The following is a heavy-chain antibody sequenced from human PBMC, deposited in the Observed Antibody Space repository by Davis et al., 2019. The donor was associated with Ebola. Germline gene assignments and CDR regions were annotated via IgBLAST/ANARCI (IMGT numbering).Heavy chain of an antibody. CDR3: ARHTASSGWSVPDY. D-gene: IGHD6-19*01. Sequence: KVSCKGSGYSFTSYWIGWVRQMPGKGLEWMGIIYPGDSDTRYSPSFQGQVTISADKSISTAYLQWSSLKASDTAMYYCARHTASSGWSVPDYWGQGTLVTVSS. J-gene: IGHJ4*02. CDR1: GYSFTSYW. CDR2: IYPGDSDT. V-gene: IGHV5-51*01.